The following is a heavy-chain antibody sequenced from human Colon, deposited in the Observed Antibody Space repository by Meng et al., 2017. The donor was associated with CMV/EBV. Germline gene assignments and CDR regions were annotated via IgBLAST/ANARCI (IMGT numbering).Heavy chain of an antibody. CDR2: IFYSGSS. CDR3: ARGAGYCSGDGCLKYRLDS. Sequence: SETLSLTCTVSGDSFTRYYWSWIRQSPRNGLEWIGYIFYSGSSYYSPSFKSRVMMSVDMSKTQFSLRLTSVTAADTAVYYCARGAGYCSGDGCLKYRLDSWGQGMLVTVSS. D-gene: IGHD2-15*01. V-gene: IGHV4-59*01. J-gene: IGHJ4*02. CDR1: GDSFTRYY.